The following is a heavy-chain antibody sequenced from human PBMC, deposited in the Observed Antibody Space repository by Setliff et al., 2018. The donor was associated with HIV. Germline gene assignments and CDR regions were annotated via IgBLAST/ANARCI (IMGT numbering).Heavy chain of an antibody. Sequence: GGSLRLSCVASGFTFDDSWIHWVRQVPGKGLVWVSHINNDATKTSYADSVKGRFTISRDNARNTVYLQMNSLRVEDTAVYYCAKASTKWAVGSVAGYFDYWGQGALVTVSS. D-gene: IGHD1-26*01. CDR1: GFTFDDSW. J-gene: IGHJ4*02. CDR2: INNDATKT. V-gene: IGHV3-74*01. CDR3: AKASTKWAVGSVAGYFDY.